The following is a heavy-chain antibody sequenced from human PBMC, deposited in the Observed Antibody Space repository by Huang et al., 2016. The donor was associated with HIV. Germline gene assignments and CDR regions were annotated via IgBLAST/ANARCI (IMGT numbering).Heavy chain of an antibody. Sequence: VQLVQSGAEVRKPGESLKISCKGSGYSFANYWIGWVRQTPGKGLEWMGINHPGDSDTRYSPSFQGEVTISADKSITTADLQWSCLKFSDTGMYYCARRAAVAGYYFDYWGQGTLITVSS. V-gene: IGHV5-51*01. J-gene: IGHJ4*02. CDR2: NHPGDSDT. D-gene: IGHD6-19*01. CDR1: GYSFANYW. CDR3: ARRAAVAGYYFDY.